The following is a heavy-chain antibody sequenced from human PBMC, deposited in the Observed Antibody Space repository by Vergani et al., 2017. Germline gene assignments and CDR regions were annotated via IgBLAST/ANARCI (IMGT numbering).Heavy chain of an antibody. CDR3: ARVDTQVPATSHLYYMDV. V-gene: IGHV4-31*11. Sequence: QVQLQESGPGVVKPSQTLFLTCAVSGGSISSGDHCWTWIRQRPGKGLEWIGYIFYSGTTYDNPSLRSRLTISVDTSQNQFSLKLRSVTAADTAVYYCARVDTQVPATSHLYYMDVWGKGTTVVVSS. CDR1: GGSISSGDHC. J-gene: IGHJ6*03. CDR2: IFYSGTT. D-gene: IGHD6-25*01.